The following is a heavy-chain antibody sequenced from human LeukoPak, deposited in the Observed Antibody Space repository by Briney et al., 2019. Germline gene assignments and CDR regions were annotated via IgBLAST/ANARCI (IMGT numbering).Heavy chain of an antibody. V-gene: IGHV3-30*02. CDR3: ANVREQAVLIDY. D-gene: IGHD2-8*01. CDR2: IRYDGSNK. J-gene: IGHJ4*02. CDR1: GFTFSSYG. Sequence: GGSLRLSCAASGFTFSSYGMHWVRQAPGKGLEWVAFIRYDGSNKYYADSVKGRFTISRDNSKNTLYLQMNSLRAEDTAVYYCANVREQAVLIDYWGQGTLVTVSS.